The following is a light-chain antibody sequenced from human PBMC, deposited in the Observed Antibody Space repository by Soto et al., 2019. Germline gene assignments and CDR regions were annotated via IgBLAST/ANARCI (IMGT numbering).Light chain of an antibody. CDR1: QTISSW. CDR3: QQLNNYPST. Sequence: DIQMTQSPSTLSASVGDRVTITCRASQTISSWLAWYQQKPGKTPKLLIYKASTLKSGVPSRFSGSGSGTEFTLTISSLQPEDFATYYCQQLNNYPSTFGGGTKVDIK. J-gene: IGKJ4*01. V-gene: IGKV1-5*03. CDR2: KAS.